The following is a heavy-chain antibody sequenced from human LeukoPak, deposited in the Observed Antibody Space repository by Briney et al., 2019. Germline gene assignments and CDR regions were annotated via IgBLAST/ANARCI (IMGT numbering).Heavy chain of an antibody. J-gene: IGHJ4*02. V-gene: IGHV3-23*01. Sequence: GGSLSLSFAASGFTFSSYGMSWVRPAPGKGLEWVSGISGSGGRTYFSDSVKGRFTISRDNSKNTLYLQMNSLRAEDTAVYYCAKVESSGYPPAFFDYWGQGTLVTVSS. CDR2: ISGSGGRT. D-gene: IGHD5-12*01. CDR1: GFTFSSYG. CDR3: AKVESSGYPPAFFDY.